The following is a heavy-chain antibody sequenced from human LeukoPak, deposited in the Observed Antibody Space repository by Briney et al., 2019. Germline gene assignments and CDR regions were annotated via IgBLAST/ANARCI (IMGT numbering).Heavy chain of an antibody. CDR2: INQDGSEK. Sequence: GGSLRLSCAASEFTFSNYWMSWVRQAPGKGLERVGNINQDGSEKYYVDSVKGRFTISRDNAENSLYLQMNSLRAEDTALYYCARKRPNYFDYWGQGTLVTVSS. CDR3: ARKRPNYFDY. J-gene: IGHJ4*02. CDR1: EFTFSNYW. V-gene: IGHV3-7*01.